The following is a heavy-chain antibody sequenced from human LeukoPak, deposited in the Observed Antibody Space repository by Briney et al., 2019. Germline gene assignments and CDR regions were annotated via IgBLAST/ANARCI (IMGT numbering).Heavy chain of an antibody. CDR3: ARVVVITTNYYYMDV. CDR1: GYTFTGYY. Sequence: GASVKVSCKASGYTFTGYYMHWVRQAPGQGLGWMGWINPNSGGTNYAQKFQGRVTMTRDTSISTAYMELSRLRSDDTAVYYCARVVVITTNYYYMDVWGKGTTVTISS. J-gene: IGHJ6*03. CDR2: INPNSGGT. V-gene: IGHV1-2*02. D-gene: IGHD3-22*01.